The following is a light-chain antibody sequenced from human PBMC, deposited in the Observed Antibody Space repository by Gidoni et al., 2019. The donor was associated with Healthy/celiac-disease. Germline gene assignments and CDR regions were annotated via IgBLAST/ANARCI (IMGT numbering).Light chain of an antibody. Sequence: QSALTQPPSASGSPGQSVTISCTGTTSDVGGCNYVSWYQQHPGKAPNIMIYEVSKRPSGVPDIFSGSRSGNTASLTVSGLQAEDEADYYCSSYAGSNNYVVFGGGTKLTVL. CDR3: SSYAGSNNYVV. V-gene: IGLV2-8*01. CDR2: EVS. J-gene: IGLJ2*01. CDR1: TSDVGGCNY.